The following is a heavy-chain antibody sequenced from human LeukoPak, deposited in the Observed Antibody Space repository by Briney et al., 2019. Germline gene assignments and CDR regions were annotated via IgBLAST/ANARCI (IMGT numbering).Heavy chain of an antibody. Sequence: GGSLRLSCAASGFTFSSYWMHWVRQAPGKGLVWVSRINSDKSSTTYADSVKGRFTISRDNAKNTLYLQMNSLRAEDTAIYYCARAYHYYGSENYYRTLDYWGQGTLVTVSS. CDR1: GFTFSSYW. J-gene: IGHJ4*02. D-gene: IGHD3-10*01. CDR3: ARAYHYYGSENYYRTLDY. CDR2: INSDKSST. V-gene: IGHV3-74*01.